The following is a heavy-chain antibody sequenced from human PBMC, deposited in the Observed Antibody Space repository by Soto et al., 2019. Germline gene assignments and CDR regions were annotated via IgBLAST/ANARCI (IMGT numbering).Heavy chain of an antibody. CDR1: GFSLNTGGVG. V-gene: IGHV2-5*02. CDR3: ARRRGGFGGGWTTPYFDY. CDR2: IYWDDDK. Sequence: QITLKESGPTVVKPTQTLTLTCSLSGFSLNTGGVGVGWIRQPPGKALEWLAVIYWDDDKSWNPSLRDRLTINRDASDVQVVLTVTNMDPVDTGTYYCARRRGGFGGGWTTPYFDYWGQGTLVTASS. D-gene: IGHD6-19*01. J-gene: IGHJ4*02.